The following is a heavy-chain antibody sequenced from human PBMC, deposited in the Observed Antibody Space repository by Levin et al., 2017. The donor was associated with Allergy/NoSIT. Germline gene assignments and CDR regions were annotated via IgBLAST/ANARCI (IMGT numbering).Heavy chain of an antibody. J-gene: IGHJ3*01. CDR3: AKVEASDGVTPYRACDL. Sequence: GESLKISCAASGFTFSNYWMNWVRQAPGKGLEWVANIHKDGSEKNYVDSVKGRFTISRDNAKNSLYLQMNSLRADDTAVYYCAKVEASDGVTPYRACDLWGQGTMVVVSS. D-gene: IGHD4-17*01. CDR2: IHKDGSEK. CDR1: GFTFSNYW. V-gene: IGHV3-7*03.